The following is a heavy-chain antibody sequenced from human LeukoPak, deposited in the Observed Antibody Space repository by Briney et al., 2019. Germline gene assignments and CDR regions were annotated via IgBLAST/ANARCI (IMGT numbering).Heavy chain of an antibody. Sequence: PSETLSLTCAVYGGSFSGYYWSWIRQPPGKRLEWIGEINHSGSTNYNPSLKSRVTISVDTSKNQFSLKLSSVTAADTAVYYCARGGSGWYFAYYFDYWGQGTLVTVSS. CDR2: INHSGST. D-gene: IGHD6-19*01. V-gene: IGHV4-34*01. CDR3: ARGGSGWYFAYYFDY. CDR1: GGSFSGYY. J-gene: IGHJ4*02.